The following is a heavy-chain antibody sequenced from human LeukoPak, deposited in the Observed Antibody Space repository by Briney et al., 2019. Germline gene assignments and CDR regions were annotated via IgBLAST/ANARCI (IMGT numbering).Heavy chain of an antibody. V-gene: IGHV2-70*11. Sequence: QTLSLTCTFSGFSLSTSGMCVTWIRQPPGKALEWLARIDWDDDKYYSTSLKTRLTISKDTSKSQVVLTMTNMDPVDTATYFCARHYYGSGSFDYWGQGTLVTVSS. D-gene: IGHD3-10*01. CDR1: GFSLSTSGMC. J-gene: IGHJ4*02. CDR2: IDWDDDK. CDR3: ARHYYGSGSFDY.